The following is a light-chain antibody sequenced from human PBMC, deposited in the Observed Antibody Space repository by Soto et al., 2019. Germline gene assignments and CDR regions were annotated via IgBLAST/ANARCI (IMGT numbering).Light chain of an antibody. J-gene: IGLJ1*01. CDR2: EVT. CDR3: CSYAGTVAYV. CDR1: SRDIGTSNL. V-gene: IGLV2-23*02. Sequence: QSVLTQPASVSGSPGQSITISCTGTSRDIGTSNLVSWYQQYPGKAPKLMIYEVTKRPSGISNRFSGSKSGDTASLTISGLQAEDEADYFCCSYAGTVAYVFGTGTKVTVL.